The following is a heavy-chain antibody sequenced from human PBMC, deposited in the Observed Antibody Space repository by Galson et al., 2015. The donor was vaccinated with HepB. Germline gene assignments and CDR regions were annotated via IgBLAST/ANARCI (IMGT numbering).Heavy chain of an antibody. J-gene: IGHJ4*02. D-gene: IGHD5-18*01. CDR2: IYYSGST. Sequence: CTVSGGSISSGGYYWSWIRQHPGKGLEWIGYIYYSGSTYYNPSLKSRVTISVDTSKNQFSLKLSSVTAADTAVYYCACGGYSYGHQNFDYWGQGTLVTVSS. CDR3: ACGGYSYGHQNFDY. CDR1: GGSISSGGYY. V-gene: IGHV4-31*03.